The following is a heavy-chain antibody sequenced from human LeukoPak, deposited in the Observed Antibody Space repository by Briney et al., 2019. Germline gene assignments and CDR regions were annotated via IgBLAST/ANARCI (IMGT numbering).Heavy chain of an antibody. CDR1: GFTFSSYA. D-gene: IGHD2-2*01. Sequence: PGGSLRLSCAASGFTFSSYAMSWVRQAPGKGLEWVSAISGSGGSTYYADPVKGRFTISRDNSKNTLYLQMNSLRAEDTAVYYCAKSYCSSTSCYAHFDYWGQGTLVTVSS. CDR3: AKSYCSSTSCYAHFDY. J-gene: IGHJ4*02. CDR2: ISGSGGST. V-gene: IGHV3-23*01.